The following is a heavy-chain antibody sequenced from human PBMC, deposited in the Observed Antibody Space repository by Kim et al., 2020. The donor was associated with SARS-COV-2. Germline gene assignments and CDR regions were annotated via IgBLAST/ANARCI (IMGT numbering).Heavy chain of an antibody. CDR3: AKDTNYDILTGSFDY. Sequence: GGSLRLSCAASGFTFDDYAMHWVRQAPGKGLEWVSGISWNSGSIGYADSVKGRFTISRDNAKNSLYLQMNSLRAEDTALYYCAKDTNYDILTGSFDYWG. J-gene: IGHJ4*01. CDR1: GFTFDDYA. CDR2: ISWNSGSI. D-gene: IGHD3-9*01. V-gene: IGHV3-9*01.